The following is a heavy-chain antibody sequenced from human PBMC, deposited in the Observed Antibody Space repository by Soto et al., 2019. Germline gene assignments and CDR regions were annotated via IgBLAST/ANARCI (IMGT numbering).Heavy chain of an antibody. CDR2: ILYDGSNK. Sequence: QVQLEEPGGGVAQPGGSLRLSCAVSAFPFSSFAMHWVRQAPDKGLEWVAQILYDGSNKYYADSVKGRFIISRDNSKNTLYLQMNSLRAEDTAVYYCARDYYSDDSGRFDYWGQGTLVTVSS. CDR1: AFPFSSFA. CDR3: ARDYYSDDSGRFDY. D-gene: IGHD3-22*01. V-gene: IGHV3-30-3*01. J-gene: IGHJ4*02.